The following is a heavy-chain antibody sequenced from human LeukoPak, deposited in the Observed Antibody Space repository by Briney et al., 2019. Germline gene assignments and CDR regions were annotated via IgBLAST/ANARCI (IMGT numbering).Heavy chain of an antibody. CDR2: ISSSSSYI. CDR3: ARDDTSSGGRNGY. J-gene: IGHJ4*02. V-gene: IGHV3-21*01. Sequence: GGSLRLSCAASGFTFSSYSMNWVRQAPGKGLEWVSSISSSSSYIYYADSVKGRFTISRDNAKNSLYLQMNSLRAEDTAVYYCARDDTSSGGRNGYWGQGTLVTVSS. CDR1: GFTFSSYS. D-gene: IGHD6-19*01.